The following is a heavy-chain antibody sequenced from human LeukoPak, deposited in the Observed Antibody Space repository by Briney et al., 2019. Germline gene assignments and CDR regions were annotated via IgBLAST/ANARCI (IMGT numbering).Heavy chain of an antibody. CDR1: GFSLGTSGVG. CDR3: AHSRINYFCYGMDV. V-gene: IGHV2-5*02. CDR2: IYWDDDK. J-gene: IGHJ6*02. Sequence: SGPTLANPTKPLTLTGTFPGFSLGTSGVGVGWIRQPPGEALEWLALIYWDDDKRYTPSLKSRLTPTKDTSKKQVVLTMTNMDPVDTATYYCAHSRINYFCYGMDVWGQGTTVTVSS. D-gene: IGHD2/OR15-2a*01.